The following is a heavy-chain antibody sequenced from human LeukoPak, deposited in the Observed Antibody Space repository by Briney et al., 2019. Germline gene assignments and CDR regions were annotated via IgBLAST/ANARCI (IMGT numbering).Heavy chain of an antibody. Sequence: SETLSLTCTVSGDSISSGGYYWSWIRQPPGKGLEWIGYIYHSGSTYYNPSLKSRVTISVDRSKNQFSLKLSSVTAADTAVYYCARGGFAVGATPLGYFDYWGQGTLVTVSS. CDR1: GDSISSGGYY. V-gene: IGHV4-30-2*01. CDR3: ARGGFAVGATPLGYFDY. D-gene: IGHD1-26*01. CDR2: IYHSGST. J-gene: IGHJ4*02.